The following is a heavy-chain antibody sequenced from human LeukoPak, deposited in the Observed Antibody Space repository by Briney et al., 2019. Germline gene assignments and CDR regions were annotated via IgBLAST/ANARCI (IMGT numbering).Heavy chain of an antibody. J-gene: IGHJ4*02. D-gene: IGHD4-23*01. CDR1: GFTFSSYA. CDR2: ISYDGSNK. Sequence: PGGSLRLSCAASGFTFSSYAMHWVRQAPGKGLERVAVISYDGSNKYYADSVKGGFTISRDNSKNTLYLQMNSLRAEDTAVYYCARGPKVRWPPYYFDYWGQGTLVTVSS. V-gene: IGHV3-30*04. CDR3: ARGPKVRWPPYYFDY.